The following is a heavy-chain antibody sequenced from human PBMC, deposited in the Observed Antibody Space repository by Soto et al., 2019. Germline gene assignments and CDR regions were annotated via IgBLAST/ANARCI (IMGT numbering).Heavy chain of an antibody. CDR3: ARDGKYYDILTGPDY. J-gene: IGHJ4*02. V-gene: IGHV1-18*01. Sequence: ASVKVSCKASGGTFTSYGISWVRQAPGQGLEWMGWISAYNGNTNYAQKLQGRVTMTTDTSTSTAYMELRSLRSDDTAVYYCARDGKYYDILTGPDYWGQGTLVTVSS. CDR2: ISAYNGNT. CDR1: GGTFTSYG. D-gene: IGHD3-9*01.